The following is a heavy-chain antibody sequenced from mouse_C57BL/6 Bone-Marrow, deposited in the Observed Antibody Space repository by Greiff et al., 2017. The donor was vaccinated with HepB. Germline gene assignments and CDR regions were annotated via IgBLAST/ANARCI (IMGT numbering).Heavy chain of an antibody. CDR1: GYTFTSSW. J-gene: IGHJ4*01. Sequence: QVQLQQSGPELVKPGASVKISCKASGYTFTSSWMNWVKQRPGQGLEWIGRIYPGDGDTNYNGKFKGKATLTADKSSSTAYMQLSSLASEDSAVYFCARDDCSYAMDYWGQGTSVTVSS. V-gene: IGHV1-82*01. CDR2: IYPGDGDT. D-gene: IGHD2-4*01. CDR3: ARDDCSYAMDY.